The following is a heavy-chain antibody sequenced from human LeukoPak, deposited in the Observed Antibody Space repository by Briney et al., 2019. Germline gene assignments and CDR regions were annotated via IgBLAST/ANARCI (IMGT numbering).Heavy chain of an antibody. CDR3: ARTRGVWNDVNNWFDP. Sequence: SVKVSCKASGGTFSSYAISWVRQAPGQGLEWMGGIIPIFGTANYAQKFQGRVTITADKSTSTAYMELSSLRSEDTAVYYCARTRGVWNDVNNWFDPWGQGTLVTVSS. J-gene: IGHJ5*02. D-gene: IGHD1-1*01. CDR2: IIPIFGTA. CDR1: GGTFSSYA. V-gene: IGHV1-69*06.